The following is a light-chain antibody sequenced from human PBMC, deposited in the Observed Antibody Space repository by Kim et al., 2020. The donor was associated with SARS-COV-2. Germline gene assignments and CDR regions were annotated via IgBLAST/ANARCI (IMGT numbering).Light chain of an antibody. CDR2: DVS. CDR3: SSYTSSSIAYV. Sequence: QSALTQPASVSGSPGQSITISCTGTSSDVGGYNYVSWYQQHPGKAPKLMIYDVSKRPSGVSNRFSGSKSGNTASLTISGLQAEDEADYYCSSYTSSSIAYVFGTGAKVTDL. J-gene: IGLJ1*01. CDR1: SSDVGGYNY. V-gene: IGLV2-14*01.